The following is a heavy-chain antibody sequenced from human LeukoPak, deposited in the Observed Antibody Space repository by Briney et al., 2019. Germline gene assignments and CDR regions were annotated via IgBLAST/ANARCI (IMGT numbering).Heavy chain of an antibody. Sequence: GRPRRLAWAASGFTLSNYAMHWVRQAPGKGLGWVAVISYDGSNKYYADSVKGRFTISRDNSKNTPYLQMNSLRAEDTAVYYCARDGGEYYYDSSGYYPRAYFDYWGQGTLVTVSS. V-gene: IGHV3-30-3*01. D-gene: IGHD3-22*01. J-gene: IGHJ4*02. CDR2: ISYDGSNK. CDR3: ARDGGEYYYDSSGYYPRAYFDY. CDR1: GFTLSNYA.